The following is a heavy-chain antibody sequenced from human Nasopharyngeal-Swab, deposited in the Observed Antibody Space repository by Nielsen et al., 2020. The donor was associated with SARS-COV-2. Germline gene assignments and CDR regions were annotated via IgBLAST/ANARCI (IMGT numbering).Heavy chain of an antibody. CDR2: ISEDGSIA. Sequence: GESLKISCAASGFTFSSHWMHWVRQAPGKGLVWVSRISEDGSIATYADSVKGRFTISRDNAKNTLFLQMHSLRADDTAIYYCASQLGHPDSWGLGTLVTVSS. V-gene: IGHV3-74*01. D-gene: IGHD2-2*01. J-gene: IGHJ4*02. CDR3: ASQLGHPDS. CDR1: GFTFSSHW.